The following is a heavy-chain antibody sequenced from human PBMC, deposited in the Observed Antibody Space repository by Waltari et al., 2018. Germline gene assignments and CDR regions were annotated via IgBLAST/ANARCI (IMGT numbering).Heavy chain of an antibody. Sequence: QVQLVQSGAEVKKPGSSVKVSCKASGGTFSSYAISWLRQAPGQGLEWTGGIIPIFGTANYAQKFQGRVTITTDESTSTAYMELSSLRSEDTAVYYCARGDVDTAMVDYGMDVWGQGTTVTVSS. CDR3: ARGDVDTAMVDYGMDV. D-gene: IGHD5-18*01. J-gene: IGHJ6*02. CDR2: IIPIFGTA. CDR1: GGTFSSYA. V-gene: IGHV1-69*05.